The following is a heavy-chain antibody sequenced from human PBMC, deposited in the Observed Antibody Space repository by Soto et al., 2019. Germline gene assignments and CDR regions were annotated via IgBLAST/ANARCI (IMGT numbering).Heavy chain of an antibody. CDR1: GFTFSSYN. Sequence: GGSLRLSCIVSGFTFSSYNMNWVRQAPGKGLEWVTYISGSGSTIYYADSVKGRFTISRDNVKNSLYLQMNSLRDEDTAVYYCARSTYIDYWGQGTLVTVSS. D-gene: IGHD1-1*01. V-gene: IGHV3-48*02. CDR3: ARSTYIDY. CDR2: ISGSGSTI. J-gene: IGHJ4*02.